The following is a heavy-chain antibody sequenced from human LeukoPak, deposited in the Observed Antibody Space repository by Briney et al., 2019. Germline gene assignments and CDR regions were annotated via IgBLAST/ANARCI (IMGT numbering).Heavy chain of an antibody. CDR1: GYSFTNYW. J-gene: IGHJ4*02. CDR3: ARHVLSITWLSLEIDY. Sequence: GESLKISCKGSGYSFTNYWIGWVRQMRGRGLEWMGIIYPDDSDTRYSPSFQGQVTISADKSISTAYLQWSSLKASDTAIYYCARHVLSITWLSLEIDYWGQGTLVTVSS. V-gene: IGHV5-51*01. CDR2: IYPDDSDT. D-gene: IGHD3-16*02.